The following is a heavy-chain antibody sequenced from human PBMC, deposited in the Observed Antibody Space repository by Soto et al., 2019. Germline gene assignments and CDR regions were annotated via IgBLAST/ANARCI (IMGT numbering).Heavy chain of an antibody. J-gene: IGHJ3*02. D-gene: IGHD1-1*01. Sequence: QVQLQQWGAGLLKPSETLSLTCAVYGGFVSSGSYYWSWIRQPPGKGLEWIGEMSHSGGTHFNPSLKSRVTISVATSKNQFSLMMSSVTAADTALYYCARVERGTATTVVDAFDIWGPGTMVTVSS. CDR2: MSHSGGT. CDR3: ARVERGTATTVVDAFDI. V-gene: IGHV4-34*01. CDR1: GGFVSSGSYY.